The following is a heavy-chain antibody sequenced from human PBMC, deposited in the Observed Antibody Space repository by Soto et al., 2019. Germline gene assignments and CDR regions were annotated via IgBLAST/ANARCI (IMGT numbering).Heavy chain of an antibody. CDR1: DYTFSSYG. D-gene: IGHD4-17*01. V-gene: IGHV1-18*01. CDR3: ASCDFGVYVPPLDH. J-gene: IGHJ4*02. Sequence: QVHLMQSGAEVKSPGASVRVSCKASDYTFSSYGVSWVRQAPGQGLEFMGWISVYNGHTNYAQKFQGRVTMTTDTSTSTAYMELRSLRSADTAVYFCASCDFGVYVPPLDHWGQGTLVTVSA. CDR2: ISVYNGHT.